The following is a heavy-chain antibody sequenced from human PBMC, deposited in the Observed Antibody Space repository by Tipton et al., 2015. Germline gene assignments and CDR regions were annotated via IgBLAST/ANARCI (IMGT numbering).Heavy chain of an antibody. J-gene: IGHJ4*02. Sequence: TLSLTCTVSGVSISGTSYYWGWIRQPPGKGLEWIGEINDSGSTSYNPSLNSRVTMSVDTSKNQFSLKLRSMTAADTAVYYCARGRDIVLLLYASYSFDNWGQGTLVTVSS. CDR1: GVSISGTSYY. V-gene: IGHV4-61*05. CDR2: INDSGST. D-gene: IGHD2-8*01. CDR3: ARGRDIVLLLYASYSFDN.